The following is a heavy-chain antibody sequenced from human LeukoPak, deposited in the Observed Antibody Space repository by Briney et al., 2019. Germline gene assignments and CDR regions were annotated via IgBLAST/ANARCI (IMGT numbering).Heavy chain of an antibody. CDR3: ARSLRFLESFDY. J-gene: IGHJ4*02. V-gene: IGHV3-33*01. CDR2: IWFDGSEK. CDR1: GFTFSSYG. Sequence: GRSLRLSCAASGFTFSSYGMHWVRQAPGKGLEWVAVIWFDGSEKYYGDSVKGRFTISRDNSKNTLYLQMNSLRAEDTAVYYCARSLRFLESFDYWGQGTLVTVSS. D-gene: IGHD3-3*01.